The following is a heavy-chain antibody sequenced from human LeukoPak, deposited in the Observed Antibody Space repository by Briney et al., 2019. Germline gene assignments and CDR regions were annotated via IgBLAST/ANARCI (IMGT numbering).Heavy chain of an antibody. CDR3: AKDRLFGSRSSYYMDV. CDR1: RFTFSNYW. Sequence: GGSLRLSCAASRFTFSNYWMSWVRQAPGKGLEWVANIRQDGSEKYYVDSVKGRFTISRDNAKNSLYLQMNSLRAEDTAVYYCAKDRLFGSRSSYYMDVWGKGTTVAISS. D-gene: IGHD3-10*01. V-gene: IGHV3-7*03. J-gene: IGHJ6*03. CDR2: IRQDGSEK.